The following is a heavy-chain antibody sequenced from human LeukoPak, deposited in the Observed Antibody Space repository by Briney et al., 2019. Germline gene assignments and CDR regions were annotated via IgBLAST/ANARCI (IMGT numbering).Heavy chain of an antibody. Sequence: SETLSLTCTVSGGSISSGDYYWSWIRQPPGKGLEWIGYIYYSGSTYYNPSLKSRVTISVDTSKNQSSLKLSSVTAADTAVYYCARDHDPNYFDYWGQGTLVTVSS. V-gene: IGHV4-30-4*01. CDR3: ARDHDPNYFDY. D-gene: IGHD3-16*01. J-gene: IGHJ4*02. CDR2: IYYSGST. CDR1: GGSISSGDYY.